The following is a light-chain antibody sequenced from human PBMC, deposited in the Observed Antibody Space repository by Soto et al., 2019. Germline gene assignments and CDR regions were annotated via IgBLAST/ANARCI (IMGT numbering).Light chain of an antibody. CDR1: QSISRW. CDR2: DAS. J-gene: IGKJ1*01. Sequence: DIQMTQSPSTLSASVGDRVTITCRASQSISRWFAWYQQKPGKAPKLLIYDASSLESGVPSRFSGSGSGTEFTITISSLQPDDFATYYCQQYNSYSKTFGQGTKVEIK. CDR3: QQYNSYSKT. V-gene: IGKV1-5*01.